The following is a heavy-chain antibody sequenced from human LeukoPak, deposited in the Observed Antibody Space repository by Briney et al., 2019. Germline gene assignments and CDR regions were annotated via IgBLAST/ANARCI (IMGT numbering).Heavy chain of an antibody. J-gene: IGHJ3*02. V-gene: IGHV3-23*01. CDR1: GFTFRSFA. D-gene: IGHD3-3*01. Sequence: PGGSLRLSCAASGFTFRSFAVSRVRQAPGKGLEWVSVISGSGDSTYYADSVKGRFTISRDNSKNTLYLQMNSLRAEDTAVYYCTKGVVLTTFGMAWHAFDIWGQGTLVNVSS. CDR2: ISGSGDST. CDR3: TKGVVLTTFGMAWHAFDI.